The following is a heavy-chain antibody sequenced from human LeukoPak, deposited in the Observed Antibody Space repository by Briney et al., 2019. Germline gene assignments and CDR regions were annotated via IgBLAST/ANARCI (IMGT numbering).Heavy chain of an antibody. Sequence: SETLSLTCTVSGGSLSSGSYYWRWIRQPAGKGLEWLGRIYTSGSTNYNPSLKSRVTISVDTSKNQFSLKLSSVTAADTAVYYCARGMLYYDILTGYRDYYMDVWGKGTTVTISS. D-gene: IGHD3-9*01. V-gene: IGHV4-61*02. CDR3: ARGMLYYDILTGYRDYYMDV. CDR1: GGSLSSGSYY. CDR2: IYTSGST. J-gene: IGHJ6*03.